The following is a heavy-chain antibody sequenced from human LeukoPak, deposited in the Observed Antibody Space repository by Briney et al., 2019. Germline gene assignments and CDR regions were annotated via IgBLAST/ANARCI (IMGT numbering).Heavy chain of an antibody. CDR3: AGEFFVVVVHNWFDP. V-gene: IGHV4-39*02. CDR1: GGSISSTTHY. D-gene: IGHD2-2*01. J-gene: IGHJ5*02. Sequence: SETLSLTCTVSGGSISSTTHYWGWIRQPPGKGLEWIGSINYSGTTYYNSSLKSRVTLSVDTSKNQFTLKLSSVTAADTAVYYCAGEFFVVVVHNWFDPWGQGTLVTVSS. CDR2: INYSGTT.